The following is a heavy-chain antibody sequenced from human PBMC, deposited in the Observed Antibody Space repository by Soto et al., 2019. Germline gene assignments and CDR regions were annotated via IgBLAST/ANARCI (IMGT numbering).Heavy chain of an antibody. CDR1: GSPISDDY. V-gene: IGHV4-59*08. J-gene: IGHJ4*01. D-gene: IGHD3-22*01. CDR3: ARLGDYYHAFDY. Sequence: PSETLSLTCTVSGSPISDDYWSWFRQAPGQGLEWVGYIYYTGTTTYHPSLKSRVTISLDTSKSQFSLILRSVTAADTAVYYCARLGDYYHAFDYWGHGTLVNVS. CDR2: IYYTGTT.